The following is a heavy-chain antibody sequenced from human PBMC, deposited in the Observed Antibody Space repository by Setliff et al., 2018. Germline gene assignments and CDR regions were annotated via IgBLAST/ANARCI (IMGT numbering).Heavy chain of an antibody. Sequence: ASVKVSCKASGYTFTSYDINWVRQATGQGLEWMGWMNPNSGNTGYAQKFQGRVTITRNTSISTAYMELSSLRSEDTAVYYCARVHEASGWRYFDYWGQGTLVTVSS. D-gene: IGHD6-19*01. CDR2: MNPNSGNT. J-gene: IGHJ4*02. CDR3: ARVHEASGWRYFDY. CDR1: GYTFTSYD. V-gene: IGHV1-8*03.